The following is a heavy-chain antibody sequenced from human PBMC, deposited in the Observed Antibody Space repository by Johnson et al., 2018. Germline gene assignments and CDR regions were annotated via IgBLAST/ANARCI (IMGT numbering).Heavy chain of an antibody. CDR2: ISYDGSNK. V-gene: IGHV3-30-3*01. D-gene: IGHD1-1*01. J-gene: IGHJ3*02. CDR3: GRVNYNWNDVGAFDI. Sequence: QVQLVQSGGGVVQXGRSXRLXCAASGFTFSSYAMHWVRQAPGKGLEWVAVISYDGSNKYYADSVKGRFTISRDNSKNTPYLQMNSPRAEDPAVYYGGRVNYNWNDVGAFDIWGQGTMVTVSS. CDR1: GFTFSSYA.